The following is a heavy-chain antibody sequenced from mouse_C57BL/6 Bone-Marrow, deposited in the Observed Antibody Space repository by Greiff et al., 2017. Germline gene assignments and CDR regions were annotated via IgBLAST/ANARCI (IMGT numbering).Heavy chain of an antibody. CDR1: GYTFTSYG. D-gene: IGHD4-1*01. V-gene: IGHV1-81*01. J-gene: IGHJ2*01. CDR3: ANLTGYYFDY. Sequence: QVQLQQSGAELARPGASVKLSCTASGYTFTSYGISWVKQRTGQGLEWIGEIYPRSGNTYYNEKFKGKATLTADKSSSTAYMELRSLISEDSAVYFCANLTGYYFDYWGQGTTLTVSS. CDR2: IYPRSGNT.